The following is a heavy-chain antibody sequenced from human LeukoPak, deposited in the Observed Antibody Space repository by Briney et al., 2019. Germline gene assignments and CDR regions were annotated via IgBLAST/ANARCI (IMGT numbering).Heavy chain of an antibody. CDR3: ARASIVGAIGQYDY. CDR1: GYTFTSYG. D-gene: IGHD1-26*01. Sequence: ASVKVSCKASGYTFTSYGISWVRQAPGQGLEWMGWISAYNGNTNYAQKLQDRVTMTTDTSTSTAYMELRSLRSDDTAVYYCARASIVGAIGQYDYWGQGTLVTVSS. CDR2: ISAYNGNT. V-gene: IGHV1-18*01. J-gene: IGHJ4*02.